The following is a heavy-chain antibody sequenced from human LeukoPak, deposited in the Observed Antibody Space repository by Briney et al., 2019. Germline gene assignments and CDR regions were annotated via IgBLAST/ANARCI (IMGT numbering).Heavy chain of an antibody. CDR1: GYTFTTYY. J-gene: IGHJ4*02. V-gene: IGHV1-46*01. CDR3: TRAQSYCTSTSCSADY. D-gene: IGHD2-2*01. Sequence: ASVKVSCKAFGYTFTTYYIHWVRQAPGQGLEWMGIINPGVGTTKYPDKFQGRVTMTRDTSTSTVYMELSGLGSDDTATYYCTRAQSYCTSTSCSADYWGQGTLVTVSS. CDR2: INPGVGTT.